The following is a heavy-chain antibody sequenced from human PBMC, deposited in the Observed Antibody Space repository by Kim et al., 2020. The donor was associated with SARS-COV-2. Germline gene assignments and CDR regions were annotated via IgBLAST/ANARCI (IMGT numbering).Heavy chain of an antibody. CDR2: INPDGSAK. J-gene: IGHJ4*02. D-gene: IGHD2-21*01. V-gene: IGHV3-7*03. Sequence: GGSLRLTCEASGFTFSTSYMTWVCRAPGKGLEWVAEINPDGSAKGYVDSVKGRFTISRDNFKNSLYLEMNSLRVEDTAVYYCARDPAYGALDYWGQGTLVTVSS. CDR3: ARDPAYGALDY. CDR1: GFTFSTSY.